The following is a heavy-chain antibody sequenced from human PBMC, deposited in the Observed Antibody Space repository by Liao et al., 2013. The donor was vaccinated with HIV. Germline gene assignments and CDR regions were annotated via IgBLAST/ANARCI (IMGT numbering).Heavy chain of an antibody. D-gene: IGHD3-16*01. CDR1: GGSISDADYY. J-gene: IGHJ2*01. V-gene: IGHV4-30-4*01. CDR2: IYYSGST. CDR3: ARGWGAKLLRYFDL. Sequence: QVQLQESGPGLVKSSQTLSLNCTVSGGSISDADYYWSWIRQPPGKGLEWIGYIYYSGSTYYNPSLRRRVTISVDTSKKQFSLRLSSVTAADTAVYYCARGWGAKLLRYFDLWGRGSLVAVSS.